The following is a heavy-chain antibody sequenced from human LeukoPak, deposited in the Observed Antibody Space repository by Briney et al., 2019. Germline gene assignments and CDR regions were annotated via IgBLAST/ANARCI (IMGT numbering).Heavy chain of an antibody. Sequence: VASVKVSCKASGYTFTSYDINWVRQATGQGLEWMGWMNPNSGNTGYAQKFQGRVTITRNTSISTAYMELSSLRSEDTAVYYCARALSGSYYLDASDIWGQGAMVTVSS. D-gene: IGHD1-26*01. CDR3: ARALSGSYYLDASDI. J-gene: IGHJ3*02. CDR1: GYTFTSYD. CDR2: MNPNSGNT. V-gene: IGHV1-8*03.